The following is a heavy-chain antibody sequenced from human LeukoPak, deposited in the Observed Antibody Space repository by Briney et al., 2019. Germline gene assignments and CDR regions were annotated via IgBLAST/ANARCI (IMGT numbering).Heavy chain of an antibody. CDR3: AREDYGSGIGGSDWFDP. V-gene: IGHV4-4*07. Sequence: SETLSLTCTVSGGSISSYYWSWIRQPAGKGLEWIGRIYTSGSTNYNPSLKSRVTMSVDTSKNQFSLKLRSVAAADTAMYYCAREDYGSGIGGSDWFDPWGQGTLVTVSS. D-gene: IGHD3-10*01. J-gene: IGHJ5*02. CDR2: IYTSGST. CDR1: GGSISSYY.